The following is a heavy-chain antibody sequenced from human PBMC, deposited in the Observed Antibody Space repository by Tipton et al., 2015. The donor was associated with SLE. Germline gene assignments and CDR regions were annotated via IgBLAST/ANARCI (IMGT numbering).Heavy chain of an antibody. D-gene: IGHD2-15*01. CDR1: GGSISSSSYY. J-gene: IGHJ4*02. CDR3: SRGTYCSGGSCYFDY. Sequence: GLVKPSETLSLTCTVSGGSISSSSYYWGWIRQPPGKGLEWIGSIYYSGSTYYNPSLKSRVTISVVTSKNQFSLKLSSVTAADTAVYYCSRGTYCSGGSCYFDYWGQGTLVTVSS. CDR2: IYYSGST. V-gene: IGHV4-39*01.